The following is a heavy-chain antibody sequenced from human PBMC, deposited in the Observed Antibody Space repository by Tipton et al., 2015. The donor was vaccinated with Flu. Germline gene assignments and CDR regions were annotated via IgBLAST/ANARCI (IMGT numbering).Heavy chain of an antibody. CDR3: VRDIFSLEDY. CDR2: ISPTGDT. Sequence: QLVQSGAEMKKPGASVKVSCQASGYTFTAYYMHWVRQVAGQGLQWMGRISPTGDTKYAQKFQGRVTTTRDASISTAYMELSSLTFDDTAIYYCVRDIFSLEDYWGQGTLVTVSS. CDR1: GYTFTAYY. J-gene: IGHJ4*02. D-gene: IGHD3/OR15-3a*01. V-gene: IGHV1-2*06.